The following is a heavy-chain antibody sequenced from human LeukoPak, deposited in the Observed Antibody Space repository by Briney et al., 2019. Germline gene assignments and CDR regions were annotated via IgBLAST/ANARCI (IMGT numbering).Heavy chain of an antibody. CDR1: GGSISSRSYY. Sequence: SETLSLTCTVSGGSISSRSYYWGWLRQPPGKGLEWIGSIYYSGSTYYNPSLKSRVTISVDTSKNQFSLKLSSVTAADTAVYYCARDVGTPHYDFWSGYTLYYYYYYMDVWGKGTTVTVSS. D-gene: IGHD3-3*01. J-gene: IGHJ6*03. CDR3: ARDVGTPHYDFWSGYTLYYYYYYMDV. CDR2: IYYSGST. V-gene: IGHV4-39*07.